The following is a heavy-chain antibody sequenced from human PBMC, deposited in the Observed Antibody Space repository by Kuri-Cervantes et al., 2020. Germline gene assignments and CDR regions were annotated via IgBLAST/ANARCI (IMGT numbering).Heavy chain of an antibody. CDR3: ARGGDGSGSYYYYGMDV. Sequence: ASVKVSCKASGYTFTGYYMHWVRQAPGQGLEWMGWINPNSGGTNYAQKFQGRVTMTRDTSISTAYMELSRLRSDDTAVYYCARGGDGSGSYYYYGMDVWGQGTTVTVSS. CDR2: INPNSGGT. V-gene: IGHV1-2*02. J-gene: IGHJ6*02. CDR1: GYTFTGYY. D-gene: IGHD3-10*01.